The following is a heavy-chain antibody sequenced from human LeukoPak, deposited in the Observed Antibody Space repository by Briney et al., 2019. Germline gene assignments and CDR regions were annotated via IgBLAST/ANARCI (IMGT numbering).Heavy chain of an antibody. CDR1: GFTFSSYA. CDR3: ARSSSLQDYYYYYMDV. Sequence: PGGSLRLSCAASGFTFSSYAMHWVRQAPGKGLEWVAVISYDGSNKYYADSVKGGFTISRDNSKNTLYLQMNSLRAEDTAVYYCARSSSLQDYYYYYMDVWGKGTTVTVSS. CDR2: ISYDGSNK. J-gene: IGHJ6*03. D-gene: IGHD6-6*01. V-gene: IGHV3-30-3*01.